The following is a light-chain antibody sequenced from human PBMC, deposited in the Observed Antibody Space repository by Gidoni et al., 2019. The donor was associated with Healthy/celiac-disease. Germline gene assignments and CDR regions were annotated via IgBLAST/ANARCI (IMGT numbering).Light chain of an antibody. J-gene: IGKJ3*01. Sequence: DIQMTQSPSSLSASVGDRITITSRASQSISSYINWYQQKPGKDPKHLIYAASSWQSGVPSSFSGSGSGTDFTLTIIRLLHADFATYYCQQSYSTPFTFGPGTKVEIK. CDR1: QSISSY. CDR2: AAS. V-gene: IGKV1-39*01. CDR3: QQSYSTPFT.